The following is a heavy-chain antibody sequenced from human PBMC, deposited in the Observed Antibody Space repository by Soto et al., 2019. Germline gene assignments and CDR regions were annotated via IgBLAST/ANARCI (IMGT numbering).Heavy chain of an antibody. Sequence: ASVKVSCKASGYTFASYYIHWVRQAPGQGLEWMGIINPSGGSTTYAQKFQGRVTMTRDTSTSTVYMELSSLRSDDTAVYYCARRGDYDRFDYWGQATLVTVSS. CDR1: GYTFASYY. D-gene: IGHD4-17*01. V-gene: IGHV1-46*03. J-gene: IGHJ4*02. CDR2: INPSGGST. CDR3: ARRGDYDRFDY.